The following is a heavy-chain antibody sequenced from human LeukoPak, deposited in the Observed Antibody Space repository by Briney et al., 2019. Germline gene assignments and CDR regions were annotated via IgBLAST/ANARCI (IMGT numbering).Heavy chain of an antibody. V-gene: IGHV3-30-3*01. CDR1: GFTFSSYA. J-gene: IGHJ4*02. D-gene: IGHD3-22*01. Sequence: GRSLRLSCAASGFTFSSYAMHWVRQAPGKGLEWVAVISYDGSNKYYAESGKGRFTISRDNSKNTLYLQMNSLRAEDTAVYYCASPEFNYYDSSGYTGAFEYWGQGTLVTVSS. CDR2: ISYDGSNK. CDR3: ASPEFNYYDSSGYTGAFEY.